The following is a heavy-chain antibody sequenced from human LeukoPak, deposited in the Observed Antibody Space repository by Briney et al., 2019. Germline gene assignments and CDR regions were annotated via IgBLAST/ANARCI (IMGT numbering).Heavy chain of an antibody. Sequence: GGSLRLSCAASGFTFSSYAMSWVRQAPGKGLEWVSAISGSGGSTYYADSVKGRFTISRDNSKNTLYLQMNSLRAEDTAVYYCAEDRTLSSPYYDFWSGYYKDYYFDYWGQGTLVTVSS. D-gene: IGHD3-3*01. CDR3: AEDRTLSSPYYDFWSGYYKDYYFDY. V-gene: IGHV3-23*01. CDR2: ISGSGGST. J-gene: IGHJ4*02. CDR1: GFTFSSYA.